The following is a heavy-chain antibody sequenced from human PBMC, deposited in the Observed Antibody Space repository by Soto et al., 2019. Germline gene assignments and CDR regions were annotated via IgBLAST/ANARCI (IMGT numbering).Heavy chain of an antibody. CDR3: AKVSFGVVIDDAFDI. CDR2: ISYDGSNK. J-gene: IGHJ3*02. Sequence: GGSLRLSCAASGFTFSSYGMHWVRQAPGKGLEWVAVISYDGSNKYYADSVKGRFTISRDNSKNTLYLQMNSLRAEDTAVYYCAKVSFGVVIDDAFDIWGQGTMVTVSS. D-gene: IGHD3-3*01. V-gene: IGHV3-30*18. CDR1: GFTFSSYG.